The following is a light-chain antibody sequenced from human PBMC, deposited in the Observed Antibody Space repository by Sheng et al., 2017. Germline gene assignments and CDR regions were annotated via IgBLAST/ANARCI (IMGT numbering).Light chain of an antibody. V-gene: IGKV3-15*01. CDR1: QSVSSN. CDR3: QQYNAWPPNT. J-gene: IGKJ2*01. CDR2: GAS. Sequence: EVVLTQAPGTLSLSPGERATLSCRASQSVSSNYLAWYQHKPGQAPRLLIYGASTRATGIPARFSGSGSGTEFTLTISSLQSEDLAVYYCQQYNAWPPNTFGQGTKVEIK.